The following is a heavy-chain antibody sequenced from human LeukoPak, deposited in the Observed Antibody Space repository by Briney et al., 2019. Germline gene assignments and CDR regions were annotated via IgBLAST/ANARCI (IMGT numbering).Heavy chain of an antibody. CDR3: AKDPERNNWFDP. D-gene: IGHD1-14*01. CDR2: ISGSGGST. CDR1: GFTFSSYA. Sequence: GGSLRLSCAASGFTFSSYAMSWVRQAPGKGLEWVSTISGSGGSTYYADSVKGRFTISRDNSKNTLYLQMNSLRAEDTAVYYCAKDPERNNWFDPWGQGTLVTVSS. J-gene: IGHJ5*02. V-gene: IGHV3-23*01.